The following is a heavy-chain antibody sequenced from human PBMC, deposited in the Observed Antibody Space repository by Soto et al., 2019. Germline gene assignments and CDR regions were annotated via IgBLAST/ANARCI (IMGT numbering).Heavy chain of an antibody. D-gene: IGHD3-22*01. CDR2: ISHDGSGK. CDR1: GFTFSTSV. V-gene: IGHV3-30-3*01. Sequence: QVQLVESGGGVVQPGTSLRLSCAASGFTFSTSVMHWVRQAPGKGLEWVALISHDGSGKVYIDSVKGRFTISRDNSKNTMYVEMNSLRNEDTAVYHCAREGESSGYAGTFHHWGQGTLVIVSS. J-gene: IGHJ1*01. CDR3: AREGESSGYAGTFHH.